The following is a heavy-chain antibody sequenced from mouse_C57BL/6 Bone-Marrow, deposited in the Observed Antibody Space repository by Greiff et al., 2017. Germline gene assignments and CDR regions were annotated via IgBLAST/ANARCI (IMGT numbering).Heavy chain of an antibody. CDR3: ARKGYYLSAY. V-gene: IGHV1-64*01. D-gene: IGHD1-1*02. Sequence: QVQLQQPGAELVKPGASVKLSCKASGYTFTNYWMHWVKQRPGQGLEWIGMIHPNSGSTNYDEKFKSKATLTVDKSSSTAYMQLSSLTSEDSAVYYGARKGYYLSAYWGQGTLVTVSA. J-gene: IGHJ3*01. CDR2: IHPNSGST. CDR1: GYTFTNYW.